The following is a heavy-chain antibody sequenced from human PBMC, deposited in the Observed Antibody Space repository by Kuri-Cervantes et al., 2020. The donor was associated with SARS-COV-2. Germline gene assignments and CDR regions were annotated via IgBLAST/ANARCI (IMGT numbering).Heavy chain of an antibody. J-gene: IGHJ6*02. V-gene: IGHV1-69*13. D-gene: IGHD3-16*01. CDR2: IIPVFGTA. Sequence: SVKVSCKASGGTFSSYTISWVRQAPGQGLEWMGSIIPVFGTAFYAQKFRDRVTLTADESTRTAYMDLSSLRSEDTAVYYCATREGGLGYDGMDVWGQGTTVTVSS. CDR3: ATREGGLGYDGMDV. CDR1: GGTFSSYT.